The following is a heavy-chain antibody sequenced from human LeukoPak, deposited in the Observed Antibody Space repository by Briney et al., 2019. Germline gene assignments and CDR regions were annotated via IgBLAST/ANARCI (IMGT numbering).Heavy chain of an antibody. J-gene: IGHJ4*02. V-gene: IGHV3-21*01. CDR3: AREFHSGSYGDY. D-gene: IGHD1-26*01. Sequence: SGGSLRLSCAASGFTFSSYAMSWVRQAPGKGLEWVSSISSSSSYIYYADSVKGRFTISRDNAKNSLYLQMNSLRAEDTAVYYCAREFHSGSYGDYWGQGTLVTVSS. CDR2: ISSSSSYI. CDR1: GFTFSSYA.